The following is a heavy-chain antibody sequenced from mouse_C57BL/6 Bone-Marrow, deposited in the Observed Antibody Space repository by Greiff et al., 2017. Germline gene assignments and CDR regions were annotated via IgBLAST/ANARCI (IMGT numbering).Heavy chain of an antibody. CDR3: ARRWLLRGAWFAY. J-gene: IGHJ3*01. Sequence: EVKLEESGGGLVQPGESLKLSCESNEYEFPSHDMSWVRKTPEKRLELVAAINSDGGSTYYPDTMERRFIISRVNTKKTLYLQMSSLRSEDTALYYCARRWLLRGAWFAYWGQGTLVTVSA. CDR2: INSDGGST. CDR1: EYEFPSHD. V-gene: IGHV5-2*03. D-gene: IGHD2-3*01.